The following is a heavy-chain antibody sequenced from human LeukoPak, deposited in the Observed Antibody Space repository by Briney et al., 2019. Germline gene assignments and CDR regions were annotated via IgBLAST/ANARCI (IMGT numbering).Heavy chain of an antibody. J-gene: IGHJ4*02. D-gene: IGHD5-12*01. Sequence: GGSLRLSCAASGFTFSSYGLTWVRQGPGKGLEWVSSISGSGRSTYYADSLKGRFTISRDNSKNTLYLQMNSPRAEDTAVYYCAKGAYDYIEMGYFDYWGQGTLVTVSS. V-gene: IGHV3-23*01. CDR2: ISGSGRST. CDR1: GFTFSSYG. CDR3: AKGAYDYIEMGYFDY.